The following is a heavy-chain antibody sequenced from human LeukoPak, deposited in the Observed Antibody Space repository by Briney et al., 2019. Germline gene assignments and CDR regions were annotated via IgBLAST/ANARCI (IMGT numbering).Heavy chain of an antibody. V-gene: IGHV1-18*01. CDR3: ARVVLLWFGVDRFDP. D-gene: IGHD3-10*01. J-gene: IGHJ5*02. CDR2: ISAYNGNT. CDR1: GYTFTSYG. Sequence: ASVKVSCKASGYTFTSYGISWARQAPGQGLEWMGWISAYNGNTNYAQKLQGRVTMTTDTSTSTAYMELRSLRSDDTAVYYCARVVLLWFGVDRFDPWGQGTLVTVSS.